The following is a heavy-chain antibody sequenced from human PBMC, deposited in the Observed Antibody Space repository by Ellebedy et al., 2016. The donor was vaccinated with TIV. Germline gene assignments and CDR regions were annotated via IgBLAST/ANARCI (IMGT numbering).Heavy chain of an antibody. D-gene: IGHD2-21*01. Sequence: GESLKISCAASGFTFSNYAMSWVRQAPGKGLEWVSALGGSSENTYYADSVKGRFTISRDNAKNSLYLQMNSLRDEDTAVYYCARDRAYGTNFDYWGQGTLVTVSS. CDR1: GFTFSNYA. V-gene: IGHV3-23*01. CDR2: LGGSSENT. J-gene: IGHJ4*02. CDR3: ARDRAYGTNFDY.